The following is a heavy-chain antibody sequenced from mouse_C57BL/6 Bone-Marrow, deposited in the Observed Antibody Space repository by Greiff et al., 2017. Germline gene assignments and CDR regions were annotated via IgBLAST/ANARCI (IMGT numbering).Heavy chain of an antibody. CDR3: AREGDDGYYRYAMDY. D-gene: IGHD2-3*01. V-gene: IGHV5-9*01. CDR1: GFTFSSYT. Sequence: EVKLVESGGGLVKPGGSLKLSCAASGFTFSSYTMSWVSQTPEKRLEWVATISGGGGNTYYPDSVKGRFTISRDNAKHTLYLQMSRLRSEDTAFYYCAREGDDGYYRYAMDYGGQGPAVTVSS. CDR2: ISGGGGNT. J-gene: IGHJ4*01.